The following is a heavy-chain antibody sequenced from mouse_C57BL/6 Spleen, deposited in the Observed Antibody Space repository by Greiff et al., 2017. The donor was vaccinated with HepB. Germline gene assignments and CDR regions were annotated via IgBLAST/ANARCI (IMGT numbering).Heavy chain of an antibody. CDR1: GYSITSGYY. J-gene: IGHJ1*03. Sequence: EVKLVESGPGLVKPSQSLSLTCSVTGYSITSGYYWNWIRQFPGNKLEWMGYISYDGSNNYNPSLKNRISITRDTSKNQFFLKLNSVTTEDTATYYCARERAYYYGSSYDWYFDVWGTGTTVTVSS. D-gene: IGHD1-1*01. V-gene: IGHV3-6*01. CDR3: ARERAYYYGSSYDWYFDV. CDR2: ISYDGSN.